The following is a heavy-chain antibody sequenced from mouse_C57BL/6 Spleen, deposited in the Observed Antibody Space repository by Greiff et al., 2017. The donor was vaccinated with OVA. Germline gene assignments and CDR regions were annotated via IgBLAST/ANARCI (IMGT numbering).Heavy chain of an antibody. CDR2: ISSGSSTI. CDR3: ARKRGYYGSSSFDY. J-gene: IGHJ2*01. Sequence: EVHLVESGGGLVKPGGSLKLSCAASGFTFSDYGMHWVRQAPEKGLEWVAYISSGSSTIYYADTVKGRFTISRDNAKNTLFLQMTSLRSEDTAMYYCARKRGYYGSSSFDYWGQGTTLTVSS. CDR1: GFTFSDYG. V-gene: IGHV5-17*01. D-gene: IGHD1-1*01.